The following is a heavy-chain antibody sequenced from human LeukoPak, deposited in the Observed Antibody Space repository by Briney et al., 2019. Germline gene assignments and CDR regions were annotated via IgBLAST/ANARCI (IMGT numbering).Heavy chain of an antibody. CDR2: INPNRGRS. Sequence: GAAVTVSYKASGYTLTTYYIHWVRQAPGQGLEWMGWINPNRGRSSYAQKFQGRVTMTRHTPTSTAYMELTRLRSDDTAVYYCASVRGFSTWFDPWGQGTLVTVSS. CDR1: GYTLTTYY. J-gene: IGHJ5*02. CDR3: ASVRGFSTWFDP. V-gene: IGHV1-2*02. D-gene: IGHD3-10*02.